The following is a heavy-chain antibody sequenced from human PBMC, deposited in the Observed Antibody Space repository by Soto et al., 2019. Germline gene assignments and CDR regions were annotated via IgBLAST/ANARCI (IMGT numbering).Heavy chain of an antibody. CDR3: PRYPTMIPTYDYGMDV. D-gene: IGHD3-22*01. CDR1: GGSISSSNW. V-gene: IGHV4-4*02. Sequence: PSETLSLTCAVSGGSISSSNWWSWVRQPPGKGLEWIGEIYHSGSTNYNPSLKSRVTISVDKSKNQFSLKLSSVTAADTAVYYCPRYPTMIPTYDYGMDVWGQGTTVTVSS. J-gene: IGHJ6*02. CDR2: IYHSGST.